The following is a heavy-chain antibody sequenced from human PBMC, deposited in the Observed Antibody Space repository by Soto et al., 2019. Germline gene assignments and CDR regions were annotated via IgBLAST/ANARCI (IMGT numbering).Heavy chain of an antibody. CDR3: ARVRGGGPFDD. D-gene: IGHD1-26*01. CDR2: IYYSGRS. CDR1: GGSITSSSYY. V-gene: IGHV4-39*01. J-gene: IGHJ4*02. Sequence: PSETLSLTCTVSGGSITSSSYYWGWIRQPPGKGLEWIGGIYYSGRSYYNPSLKSRVTMSVDTSKNQFSLKLTSVTAADTAVYYCARVRGGGPFDDWGQGTLVTVSS.